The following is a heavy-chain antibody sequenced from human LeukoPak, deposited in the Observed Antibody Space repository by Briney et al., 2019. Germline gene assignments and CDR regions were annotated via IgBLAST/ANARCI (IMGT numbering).Heavy chain of an antibody. J-gene: IGHJ4*02. D-gene: IGHD1-14*01. CDR1: EFPFNIYA. Sequence: GSLRLSCAVSEFPFNIYAMTWVRRAPGQGLEWVSAIDASGTDTYYTDSVKGRFTISRDNSKNTVYLQMDSLRAEDTAVYYCADYRKPQGLDYWGQGTLVTVSS. CDR2: IDASGTDT. CDR3: ADYRKPQGLDY. V-gene: IGHV3-23*05.